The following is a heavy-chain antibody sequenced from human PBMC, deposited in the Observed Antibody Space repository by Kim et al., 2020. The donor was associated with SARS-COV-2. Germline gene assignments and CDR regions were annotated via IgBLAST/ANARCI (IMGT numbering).Heavy chain of an antibody. V-gene: IGHV3-21*01. CDR2: ISSSSSYI. CDR1: GFTFSSYS. Sequence: GGSLRLSCAASGFTFSSYSMNWVRQAPGKGLEWVSSISSSSSYIYYADSVKGRFTISRDNAKNSLYLQMNSLRAEDTAVYYCASLPEVGLGYCSSTSCYVPDYWGQGTLVTVSS. CDR3: ASLPEVGLGYCSSTSCYVPDY. D-gene: IGHD2-2*01. J-gene: IGHJ4*02.